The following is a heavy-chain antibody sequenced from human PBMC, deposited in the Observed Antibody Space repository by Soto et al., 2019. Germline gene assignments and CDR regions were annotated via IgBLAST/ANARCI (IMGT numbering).Heavy chain of an antibody. CDR3: ARVMVRGVIPFDY. CDR1: GGSISSGDYY. Sequence: QVQLQESGPGLVKPSQALSLTCTVSGGSISSGDYYWSWIRQPPGKGLEWIGYIYYSGSTYYNPSLKSRVTISVDTSKNQFSLKLSSVTAADTAVYYCARVMVRGVIPFDYWGQGTLVTVSS. J-gene: IGHJ4*02. D-gene: IGHD3-10*01. V-gene: IGHV4-30-4*01. CDR2: IYYSGST.